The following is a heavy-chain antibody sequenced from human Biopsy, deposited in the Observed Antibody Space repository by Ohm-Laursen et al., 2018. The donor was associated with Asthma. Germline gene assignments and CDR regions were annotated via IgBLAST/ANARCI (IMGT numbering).Heavy chain of an antibody. Sequence: SSVKVSCKISGYSLTDLSMHWVRQAPGQGLEWMGGHDHVEGGTVNARRFQGRVTMTEDTSTDTAYMELSSLSSDDPAVYYCASDFPKDYVRYNFQFWGQGTLVTVSS. V-gene: IGHV1-24*01. D-gene: IGHD4-17*01. CDR3: ASDFPKDYVRYNFQF. J-gene: IGHJ4*02. CDR1: GYSLTDLS. CDR2: HDHVEGGT.